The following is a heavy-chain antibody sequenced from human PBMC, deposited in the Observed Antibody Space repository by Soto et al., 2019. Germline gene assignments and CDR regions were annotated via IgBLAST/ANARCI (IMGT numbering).Heavy chain of an antibody. CDR2: IIPIFGTG. D-gene: IGHD3-22*01. V-gene: IGHV1-69*13. CDR1: GGPFSSYA. Sequence: SVKVSCKPSGGPFSSYAISRGRQDPGQGLEWMGGIIPIFGTGNYARKFEGRVTITADDSTSTGYMELSSLRSEDTAVYYCARSLFRGLGMIVVAKTYYYGRDVWGQGTTVTVSS. CDR3: ARSLFRGLGMIVVAKTYYYGRDV. J-gene: IGHJ6*02.